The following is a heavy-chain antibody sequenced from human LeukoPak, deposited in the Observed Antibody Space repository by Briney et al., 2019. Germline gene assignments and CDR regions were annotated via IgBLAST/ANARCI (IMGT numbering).Heavy chain of an antibody. Sequence: SETLSLTCTVSGGSISSDYWSSIRQPPGKGQEWNGYIYYIGSTNYNPSLKSRITISVDTSKSHFSLKLSSVTAADTAVYYCVRVVGATGSSDYWGQGTLVTVSS. J-gene: IGHJ4*02. CDR1: GGSISSDY. CDR3: VRVVGATGSSDY. V-gene: IGHV4-59*01. CDR2: IYYIGST. D-gene: IGHD1-26*01.